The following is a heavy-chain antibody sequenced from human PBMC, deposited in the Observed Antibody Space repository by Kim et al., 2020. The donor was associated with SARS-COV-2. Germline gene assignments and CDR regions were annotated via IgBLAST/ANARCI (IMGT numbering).Heavy chain of an antibody. CDR1: GGSISSYY. CDR2: IYYSGST. CDR3: ARSRNYDILTGYYYYYGM. Sequence: SETLSLTCTVSGGSISSYYWSWIRQPPGKGLEWIGYIYYSGSTNYNPFLKSRVTISVDTSKNQFSLKLSSVTAADTAVYYCARSRNYDILTGYYYYYGM. V-gene: IGHV4-59*01. D-gene: IGHD3-9*01. J-gene: IGHJ6*01.